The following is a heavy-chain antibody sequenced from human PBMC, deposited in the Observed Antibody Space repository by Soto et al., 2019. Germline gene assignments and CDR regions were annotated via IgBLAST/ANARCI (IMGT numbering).Heavy chain of an antibody. J-gene: IGHJ4*02. Sequence: SVKVSCKASGGTFSSYSIGWVRQAPGQGPEWMGGIIPIFGTANYAQKFQGRVTITADESTSTAYMELSSLRSEDTAVYYCAIEYSSSPPYYPIGYWGQGTLVTVSS. CDR3: AIEYSSSPPYYPIGY. CDR2: IIPIFGTA. CDR1: GGTFSSYS. D-gene: IGHD6-6*01. V-gene: IGHV1-69*13.